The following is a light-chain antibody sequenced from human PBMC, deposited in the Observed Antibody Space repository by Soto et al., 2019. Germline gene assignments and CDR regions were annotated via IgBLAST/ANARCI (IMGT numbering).Light chain of an antibody. CDR3: QQLNGSPWT. CDR2: GAS. CDR1: PAIASF. Sequence: IQLNQSPASLSAYIRDRVTITCRASPAIASFLAWYQQKPGTAPKLLIYGASTLQSGVPSRFSGSRSGTDYTLTIASLQPEDFAPYYCQQLNGSPWTFGQGTKVDIK. V-gene: IGKV1-9*01. J-gene: IGKJ1*01.